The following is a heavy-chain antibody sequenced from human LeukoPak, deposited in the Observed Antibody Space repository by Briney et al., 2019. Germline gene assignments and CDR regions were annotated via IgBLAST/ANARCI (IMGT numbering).Heavy chain of an antibody. D-gene: IGHD1-26*01. CDR1: GFTFNTYT. V-gene: IGHV3-23*01. CDR3: VKDGLSWQLLVH. Sequence: PGGSLRLSCAASGFTFNTYTMNWVRQAPGKGLEWVSAISGSGGSTYYTDSVKGRFTISRDNSKNTLYLQMNSLRAGDMAVYYCVKDGLSWQLLVHWGQGTLVTVSS. CDR2: ISGSGGST. J-gene: IGHJ4*02.